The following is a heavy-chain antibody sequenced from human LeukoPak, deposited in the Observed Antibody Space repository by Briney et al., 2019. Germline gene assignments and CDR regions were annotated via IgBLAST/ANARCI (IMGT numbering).Heavy chain of an antibody. Sequence: PSETLSLTCAVYGGSFSGYYWSWIRPPPGKGLEWIGEINHSGSTNYNPSLKSRVTISVDTSKNQFSLKLSSVTAADTAVYYCARGRNWNTYYFDYWGQGTLVTVSS. V-gene: IGHV4-34*01. CDR2: INHSGST. D-gene: IGHD1/OR15-1a*01. CDR1: GGSFSGYY. CDR3: ARGRNWNTYYFDY. J-gene: IGHJ4*02.